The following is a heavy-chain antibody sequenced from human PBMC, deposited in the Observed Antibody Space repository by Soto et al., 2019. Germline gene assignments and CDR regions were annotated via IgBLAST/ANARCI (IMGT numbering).Heavy chain of an antibody. Sequence: QVQLVESGGGVVQPGRSLRLSCAASGFTFSSYGMHWVRQAPGKGLEWVAVISYDGSNKYYADSVKGRFTISRDNSKNTLYLQMNSLRAEDTAGYYCAKGDTYYYGSGSYYKHWGQGTLVTVSS. CDR3: AKGDTYYYGSGSYYKH. J-gene: IGHJ4*02. V-gene: IGHV3-30*18. D-gene: IGHD3-10*01. CDR2: ISYDGSNK. CDR1: GFTFSSYG.